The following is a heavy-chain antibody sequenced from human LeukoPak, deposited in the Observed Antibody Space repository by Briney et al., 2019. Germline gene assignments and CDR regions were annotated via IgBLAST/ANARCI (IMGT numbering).Heavy chain of an antibody. CDR3: AYRNTLDY. J-gene: IGHJ4*02. V-gene: IGHV3-7*02. Sequence: GGSLRLSCAASGFSFSGHWMNWVRQPPRKGLEWVANIKPDGREKYYVDSVKGRFTISLDDAKRSLDLQMDRLRAEETAIYYCAYRNTLDYWGQGTLVTVSS. D-gene: IGHD1-26*01. CDR1: GFSFSGHW. CDR2: IKPDGREK.